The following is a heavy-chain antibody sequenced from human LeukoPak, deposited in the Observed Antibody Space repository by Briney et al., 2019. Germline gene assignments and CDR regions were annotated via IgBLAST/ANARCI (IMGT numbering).Heavy chain of an antibody. CDR3: ARGGSSWQYNWFDP. V-gene: IGHV1-2*04. J-gene: IGHJ5*02. Sequence: ASVKVSCKASGYTFTGYYMHLVRQAPGQGLEWMGWINPNSGGTNYAQKFQGWVPMTRDTSISTAYMELSRLRSDDTAVYYCARGGSSWQYNWFDPWGQGTLVTVSS. CDR2: INPNSGGT. D-gene: IGHD6-13*01. CDR1: GYTFTGYY.